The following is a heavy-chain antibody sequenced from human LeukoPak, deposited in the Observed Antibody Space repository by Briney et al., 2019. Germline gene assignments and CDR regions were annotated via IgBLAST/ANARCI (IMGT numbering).Heavy chain of an antibody. J-gene: IGHJ4*02. CDR1: RLTFSGFE. CDR2: IKDDGSLK. D-gene: IGHD5-24*01. V-gene: IGHV3-48*03. CDR3: ARRFRD. Sequence: GGSLRLSCVGSRLTFSGFEMNWVRHAPGKGLEWVSYIKDDGSLKTYADSVKGRFTISRDNAKNSLYLQMNSLRVEDTAIYYCARRFRDWGQGTLVTVSS.